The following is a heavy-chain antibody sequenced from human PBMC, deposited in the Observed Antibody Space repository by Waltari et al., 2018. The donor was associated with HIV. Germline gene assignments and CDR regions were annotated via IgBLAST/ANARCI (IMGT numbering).Heavy chain of an antibody. Sequence: QAQLVHSGDDLKHPGTQLSVSFPASVTTVITFDVNWVRQAAGQGLEWMGWLNPNSGRAGYARKFQGRVTMTMNTYTKTAYMDLRDLRFEDMAVYYCTTSRPGAMFGDLWGQGSLITVS. D-gene: IGHD3-3*01. CDR1: VTTVITFD. J-gene: IGHJ4*02. V-gene: IGHV1-8*01. CDR2: LNPNSGRA. CDR3: TTSRPGAMFGDL.